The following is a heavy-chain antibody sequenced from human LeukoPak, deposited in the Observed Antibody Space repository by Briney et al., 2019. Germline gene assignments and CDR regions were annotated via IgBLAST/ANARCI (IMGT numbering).Heavy chain of an antibody. J-gene: IGHJ3*02. D-gene: IGHD4-17*01. V-gene: IGHV3-48*02. CDR3: AKLRADYGDYATAAFDI. CDR1: GFTFSSYS. Sequence: GGSLRLSCAASGFTFSSYSMNWVRQAPGKGLEWVSYISSSSTIYYADSVKGRFTISRDNAKNSLYLQMNSLRDEDTAVYYCAKLRADYGDYATAAFDIWGQGTMVTVSS. CDR2: ISSSSTI.